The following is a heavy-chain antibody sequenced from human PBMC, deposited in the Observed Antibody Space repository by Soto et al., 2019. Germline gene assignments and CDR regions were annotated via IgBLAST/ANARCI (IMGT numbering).Heavy chain of an antibody. Sequence: QVPVQESGPGLVKPSETLSLTCTVSGGSISSYYVSWIRQSAGKGLAWIGRIDTSGTTNYNPSLKSRVTMSVDASKSQFSLNLSSVTAADTAVYYCARGPRGYVYYHGMDVWGQGTTVTVSS. D-gene: IGHD3-16*01. CDR3: ARGPRGYVYYHGMDV. CDR1: GGSISSYY. V-gene: IGHV4-4*07. CDR2: IDTSGTT. J-gene: IGHJ6*02.